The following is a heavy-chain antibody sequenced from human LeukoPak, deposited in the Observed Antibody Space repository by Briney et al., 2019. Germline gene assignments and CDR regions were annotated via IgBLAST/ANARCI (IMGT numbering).Heavy chain of an antibody. D-gene: IGHD6-6*01. V-gene: IGHV1-24*01. CDR2: FDPEDGET. Sequence: ASVKVSCKVSGYTLTELSMHWVRQAPGKGLEWMGGFDPEDGETIYAQKLQGRVTMTTDTSTSTAYMELRSLRSDDTAVYYCARAPAVGSSSAPINWGQGTLVTVSS. CDR1: GYTLTELS. CDR3: ARAPAVGSSSAPIN. J-gene: IGHJ4*02.